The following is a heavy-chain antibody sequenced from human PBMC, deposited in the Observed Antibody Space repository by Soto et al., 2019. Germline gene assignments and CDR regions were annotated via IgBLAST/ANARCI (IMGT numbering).Heavy chain of an antibody. CDR2: INPSGGST. Sequence: ASVKVSCKASGYTFTSYYMHWVRQAPGQGLEWMGIINPSGGSTSYAQKFQGRVTMTRDTSTSTVYMELSSLRSEDTAVYYCARESRPGLGSSSSAFFYYYYGMDVWGQGTTVTVSS. CDR1: GYTFTSYY. D-gene: IGHD6-6*01. J-gene: IGHJ6*02. V-gene: IGHV1-46*01. CDR3: ARESRPGLGSSSSAFFYYYYGMDV.